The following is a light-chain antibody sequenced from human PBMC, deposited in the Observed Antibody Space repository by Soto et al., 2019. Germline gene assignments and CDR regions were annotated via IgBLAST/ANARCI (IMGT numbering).Light chain of an antibody. Sequence: EIVMTQSPATLSVSPGERATLSCRASQSVNSNLAWYQQKPGQAPRLLIYGASTRATGIPARFSGSGSGTEFTLTISSLQSEDFAVHYCQQYNKWPPQTFGQGTKVDIK. CDR3: QQYNKWPPQT. V-gene: IGKV3-15*01. CDR2: GAS. J-gene: IGKJ1*01. CDR1: QSVNSN.